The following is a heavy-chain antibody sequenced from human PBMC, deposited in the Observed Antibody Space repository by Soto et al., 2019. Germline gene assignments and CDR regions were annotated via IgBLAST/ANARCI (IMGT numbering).Heavy chain of an antibody. CDR3: ATAITMIVVAADAFDI. CDR1: GYTLTELS. J-gene: IGHJ3*02. V-gene: IGHV1-24*01. CDR2: FDPEDGET. D-gene: IGHD3-22*01. Sequence: GASVKVSCKVSGYTLTELSMHWVRQAPGKGLEWMGGFDPEDGETIYAQKFQGRVTMTEDTSTDTAYMELSSLRSEDTAVYYCATAITMIVVAADAFDIWGQGTMVTVS.